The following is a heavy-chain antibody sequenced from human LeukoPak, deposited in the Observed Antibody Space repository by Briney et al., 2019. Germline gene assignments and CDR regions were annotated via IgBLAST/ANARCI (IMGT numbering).Heavy chain of an antibody. CDR1: GFTFNHAW. V-gene: IGHV3-15*01. Sequence: GGSLRLSCAASGFTFNHAWMSWVRQAPGKGLEWVGRIKSKTDGATTEHAAPVKGRFTISRDDSKNTLYLQMNSLKTEDTALYYCTTIGSSRYYYYFDYWGQGSLVTVSS. CDR2: IKSKTDGATT. J-gene: IGHJ4*02. CDR3: TTIGSSRYYYYFDY. D-gene: IGHD3-22*01.